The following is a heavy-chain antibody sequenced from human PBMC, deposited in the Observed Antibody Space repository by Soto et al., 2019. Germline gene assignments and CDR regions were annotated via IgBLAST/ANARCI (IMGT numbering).Heavy chain of an antibody. CDR1: GGSISSYY. V-gene: IGHV4-59*01. CDR2: IFYSGST. J-gene: IGHJ4*02. Sequence: PSETLSLTCSVSGGSISSYYWSWIRQPPGKGLEWIGYIFYSGSTSYNPSLKSRVTISVDTSKNQFSLKLTSVTAADTAVYYCARELNRDYAPYWGQATLVTVSS. D-gene: IGHD4-17*01. CDR3: ARELNRDYAPY.